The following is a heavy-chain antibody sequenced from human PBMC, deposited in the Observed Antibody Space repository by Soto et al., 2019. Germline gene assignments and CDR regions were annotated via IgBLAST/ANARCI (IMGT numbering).Heavy chain of an antibody. CDR1: GFTFSSYW. J-gene: IGHJ3*01. CDR3: ARGSGVVDL. CDR2: INRDGSST. D-gene: IGHD2-15*01. V-gene: IGHV3-74*02. Sequence: EVQLVESGGGLVQPGGPLRLSCAASGFTFSSYWMHWVRQGPGKGLVWVARINRDGSSTNYADSVKGRFTISRDNAKNMLDLQMNSLRAEETAVYYCARGSGVVDLWGQGTMVTVSS.